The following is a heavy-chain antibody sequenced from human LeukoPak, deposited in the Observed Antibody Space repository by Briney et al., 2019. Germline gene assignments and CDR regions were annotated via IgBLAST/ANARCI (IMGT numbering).Heavy chain of an antibody. J-gene: IGHJ4*02. CDR1: GVTFSNYW. CDR3: ASGRQLGY. V-gene: IGHV3-7*01. Sequence: GGSLSLSCAASGVTFSNYWMSWVRQAPGKGLEWVANIKEDGSEKYYVDSVKGRFTISRDNARNSLYLQMNSLRAEDTAVYYCASGRQLGYWGQGTLVTVSS. CDR2: IKEDGSEK. D-gene: IGHD6-13*01.